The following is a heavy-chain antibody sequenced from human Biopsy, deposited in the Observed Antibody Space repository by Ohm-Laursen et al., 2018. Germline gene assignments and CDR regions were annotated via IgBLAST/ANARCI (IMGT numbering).Heavy chain of an antibody. CDR1: GGSINNFY. J-gene: IGHJ3*01. Sequence: SDTLSLTCIVSGGSINNFYWSWIRQPPGKGLEWIGFIYYSGNTKYNPSLKSRVTISVDTFRNQFSLKLSSVTAADTAVFFCAKLYRLDNYWNDDPPDAFDVWAKGQWSLSLQ. CDR2: IYYSGNT. V-gene: IGHV4-59*07. D-gene: IGHD5-24*01. CDR3: AKLYRLDNYWNDDPPDAFDV.